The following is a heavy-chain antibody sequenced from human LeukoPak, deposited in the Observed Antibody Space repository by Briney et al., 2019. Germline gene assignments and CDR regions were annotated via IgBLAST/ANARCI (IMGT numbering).Heavy chain of an antibody. CDR3: AKNGNLGEYGWGGGGLFDY. CDR1: GFTFSSYG. Sequence: PGRSLRLSCAASGFTFSSYGMHWVRQAPGKGLEWVAVISYDGSNKYYADSVKGRFTISRDNSKNTLYLQMNSLRAEDTGVFLCAKNGNLGEYGWGGGGLFDYWGQGTLVTVSS. CDR2: ISYDGSNK. J-gene: IGHJ4*02. D-gene: IGHD2-8*02. V-gene: IGHV3-30*18.